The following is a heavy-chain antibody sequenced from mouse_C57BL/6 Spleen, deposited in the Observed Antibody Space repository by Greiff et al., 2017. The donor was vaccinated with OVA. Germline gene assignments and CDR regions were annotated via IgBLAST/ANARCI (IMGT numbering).Heavy chain of an antibody. D-gene: IGHD2-1*01. CDR1: GYTFTDYY. CDR2: INPNNGGT. CDR3: ARSDGNYRYYFDY. J-gene: IGHJ2*01. Sequence: VQLQQSGPELVKPGASVKISCKASGYTFTDYYMNWVKQSHGKSLEWIGDINPNNGGTSYNQKFKGKATLTVDKSSSTAYMELRSLTSEDSAVYYCARSDGNYRYYFDYWGQGTTLTVSS. V-gene: IGHV1-26*01.